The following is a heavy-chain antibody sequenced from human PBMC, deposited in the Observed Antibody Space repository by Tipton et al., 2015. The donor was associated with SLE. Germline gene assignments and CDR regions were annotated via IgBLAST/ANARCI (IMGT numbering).Heavy chain of an antibody. D-gene: IGHD1-14*01. J-gene: IGHJ6*04. Sequence: GSLRLSCSASGFKFDDYAMRWVRQIPGKGLEWVSGIHWTGDKTGYADSVKGRFTISRDDAKNSLYLQMNSLRAEDTALYYCTRGLYNGADVWGKGTTVIVSS. CDR1: GFKFDDYA. V-gene: IGHV3-20*04. CDR2: IHWTGDKT. CDR3: TRGLYNGADV.